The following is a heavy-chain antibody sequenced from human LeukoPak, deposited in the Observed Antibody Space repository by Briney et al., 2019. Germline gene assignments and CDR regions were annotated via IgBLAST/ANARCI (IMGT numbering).Heavy chain of an antibody. CDR2: IIPIFGTA. Sequence: SVKVSCKASGGTLSSYAISWVRQAPGQGLEWMGGIIPIFGTANYAQKFQGRVTITTDESTSTAYMELSSLRSEDTAVYYCASEGQLAYDAHFDYWGQGTLVTVSS. CDR1: GGTLSSYA. V-gene: IGHV1-69*05. D-gene: IGHD6-6*01. J-gene: IGHJ4*02. CDR3: ASEGQLAYDAHFDY.